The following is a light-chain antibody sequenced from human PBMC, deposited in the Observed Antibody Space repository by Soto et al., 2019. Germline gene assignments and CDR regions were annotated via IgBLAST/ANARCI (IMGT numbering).Light chain of an antibody. CDR2: DAS. J-gene: IGKJ2*01. V-gene: IGKV3-11*01. CDR1: QSVSSY. Sequence: EIVLTHSPATLSLSPGESATLSCRASQSVSSYLAWYQQKPGQAPRLLIYDASNRATGIPARFSGSGSGTDITLTISSLETEDFAVYYCKQRSNWPPYNFGQGTKLEIK. CDR3: KQRSNWPPYN.